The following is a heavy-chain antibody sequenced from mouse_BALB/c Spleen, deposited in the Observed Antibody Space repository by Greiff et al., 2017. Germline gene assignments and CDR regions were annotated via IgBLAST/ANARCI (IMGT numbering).Heavy chain of an antibody. J-gene: IGHJ4*01. CDR2: ISYSGST. Sequence: EVQLQESGPGLVKPSQSLSLTCTVTGYSITSDYAWNWIRQFPGNKLEWMGYISYSGSTSYNPSLKSRISITRDTSKNQFFLQLNSVTTEDTATYYCARGGITTVVDYAMDYCGQGTSVTVSS. V-gene: IGHV3-2*02. CDR3: ARGGITTVVDYAMDY. CDR1: GYSITSDYA. D-gene: IGHD1-1*01.